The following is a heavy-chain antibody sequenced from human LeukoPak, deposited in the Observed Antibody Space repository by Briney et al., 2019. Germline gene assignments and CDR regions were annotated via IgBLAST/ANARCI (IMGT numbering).Heavy chain of an antibody. J-gene: IGHJ4*02. CDR3: ASGGDYYDSSGKGDY. CDR1: GFTVSSNY. Sequence: SGGSLRLSCAASGFTVSSNYMSWVRQAPGKGLEWVSVIYNGGSTYYADSVKGRFTISRDNSKNTLYLQMNSLRAEDTAVYYCASGGDYYDSSGKGDYWGQGTLVTVSS. D-gene: IGHD3-22*01. CDR2: IYNGGST. V-gene: IGHV3-53*01.